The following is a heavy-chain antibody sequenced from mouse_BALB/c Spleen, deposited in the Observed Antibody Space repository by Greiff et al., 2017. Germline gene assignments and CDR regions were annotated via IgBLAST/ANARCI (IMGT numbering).Heavy chain of an antibody. J-gene: IGHJ1*01. CDR3: APYYRYDGGYFDV. CDR2: ISSGGST. CDR1: GFTFSSYA. V-gene: IGHV5-6-5*01. Sequence: EVKLEESGGGLVKPGGSLKLSCAASGFTFSSYAMSWVRQTPEKRLEWVASISSGGSTYYPDSVKGRFTISRDNARNILYLQMSSLRSEDTAMYYCAPYYRYDGGYFDVWGAGTTVTVSS. D-gene: IGHD2-14*01.